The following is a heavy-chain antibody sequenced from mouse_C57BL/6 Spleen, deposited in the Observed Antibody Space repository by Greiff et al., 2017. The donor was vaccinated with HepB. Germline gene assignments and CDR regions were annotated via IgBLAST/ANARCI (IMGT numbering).Heavy chain of an antibody. CDR2: IHPNSGST. V-gene: IGHV1-64*01. J-gene: IGHJ4*01. Sequence: VKLQQPGAELVKPGASVKLSCKASGYTFTSYWMHWVKQRPGQGLEWIGMIHPNSGSTNYNEKFKSKATLTVDKSSSTAYMQLSSLTSEDSAVYYCARDYGSSYEAMDYWGQGTSVTVSS. CDR1: GYTFTSYW. CDR3: ARDYGSSYEAMDY. D-gene: IGHD1-1*01.